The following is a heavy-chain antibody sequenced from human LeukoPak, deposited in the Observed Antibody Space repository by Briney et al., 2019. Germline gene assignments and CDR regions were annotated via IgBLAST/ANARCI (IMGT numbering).Heavy chain of an antibody. CDR3: ARDQLLQMASYSFNI. CDR2: VSTSSSYI. Sequence: PGGSLRLSCVASGFTFSIYSMNWVRQAPGKGLEWVSFVSTSSSYIYYADSVKGRFTISRDNAKNSLYLQMNSLRAEDTAVYYCARDQLLQMASYSFNIWGQGTMVTVSS. V-gene: IGHV3-21*01. D-gene: IGHD5-24*01. CDR1: GFTFSIYS. J-gene: IGHJ3*02.